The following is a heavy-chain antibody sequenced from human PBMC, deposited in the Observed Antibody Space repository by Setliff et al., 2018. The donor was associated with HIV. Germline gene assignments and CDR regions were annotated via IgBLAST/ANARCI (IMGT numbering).Heavy chain of an antibody. J-gene: IGHJ6*01. D-gene: IGHD6-13*01. Sequence: PSETLSLTCAVYGGSFSGYYWNWIRQPPGKGLEWIGEINHSGSAKYNPSLQSRVAISVDISKNQFSLKLDSVTPDDTAVYYCARPSAANFFYSYAMDVWG. CDR3: ARPSAANFFYSYAMDV. CDR1: GGSFSGYY. CDR2: INHSGSA. V-gene: IGHV4-34*01.